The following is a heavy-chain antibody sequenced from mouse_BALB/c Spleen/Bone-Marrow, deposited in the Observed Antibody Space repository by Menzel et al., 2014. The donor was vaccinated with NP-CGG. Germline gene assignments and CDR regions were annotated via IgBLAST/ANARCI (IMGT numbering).Heavy chain of an antibody. V-gene: IGHV14-3*02. CDR3: ARTPRATFYFDY. CDR2: IDPANGNT. J-gene: IGHJ2*01. D-gene: IGHD3-1*01. CDR1: GFNIKDTY. Sequence: EVQLQQSGAELVKPGASVKLSCIASGFNIKDTYMHWVKQRPEQGLEWIGRIDPANGNTKYDPKFQGKATITADTSSNTAYLQLFSLTSEDTAVYYCARTPRATFYFDYWGQGTTLTVSS.